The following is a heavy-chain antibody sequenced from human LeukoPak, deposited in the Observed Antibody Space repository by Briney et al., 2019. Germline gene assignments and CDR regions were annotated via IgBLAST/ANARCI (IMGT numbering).Heavy chain of an antibody. CDR3: ARDIVEAIFGVVRWFDP. J-gene: IGHJ5*02. Sequence: ASVKVSCKESGYTFTSYYMHWVRQAPGQGLEWMGIINPSGGSASYAQKFQGRVTMTRDTSTSTVYMELGSLRSEDTAVYYCARDIVEAIFGVVRWFDPWGQGTLVTVSS. D-gene: IGHD3-3*01. CDR2: INPSGGSA. CDR1: GYTFTSYY. V-gene: IGHV1-46*01.